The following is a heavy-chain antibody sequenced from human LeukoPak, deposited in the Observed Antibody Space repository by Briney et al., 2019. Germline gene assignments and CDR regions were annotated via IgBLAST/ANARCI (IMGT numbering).Heavy chain of an antibody. V-gene: IGHV1-24*01. J-gene: IGHJ3*01. D-gene: IGHD6-19*01. CDR1: GYTLTDLS. CDR3: ALLRRGGWYSDAFDL. CDR2: YDPDASDT. Sequence: ASVKVSCKVSGYTLTDLSIHWVRQAPGKGLEWIGGYDPDASDTVSAQNFQGRVAMTEDTSTDTAYMELSSLRYEDTAVYYCALLRRGGWYSDAFDLWGQGAMVIVSS.